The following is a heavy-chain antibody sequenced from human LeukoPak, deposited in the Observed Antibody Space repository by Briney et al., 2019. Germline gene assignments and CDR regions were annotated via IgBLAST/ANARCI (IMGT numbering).Heavy chain of an antibody. D-gene: IGHD2-15*01. CDR3: TTSPPYCSGGSCFDY. J-gene: IGHJ4*02. Sequence: GGSLRLSCAASGFTFSSYAMSWVRQAPGKGLEWVGRIKSKTDGGTTDYAAPVKGRFTISRDDSKNTLYLQMNSLKTEDTAVYYCTTSPPYCSGGSCFDYWGQGTLVTVSS. CDR1: GFTFSSYA. V-gene: IGHV3-15*01. CDR2: IKSKTDGGTT.